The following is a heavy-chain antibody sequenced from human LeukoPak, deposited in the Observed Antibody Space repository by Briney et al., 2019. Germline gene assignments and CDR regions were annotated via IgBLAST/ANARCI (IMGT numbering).Heavy chain of an antibody. CDR3: ARGSGSSWYFYFDY. Sequence: GGSLRLSCAASGFTFDDHGMSWVRQAPGKGLEWVSGIKWDGGRTGYADSVKGRFTISRDNAKNSVYLQMNSLRAEDTAFYCARGSGSSWYFYFDYWGQGTLVTVSS. V-gene: IGHV3-20*04. D-gene: IGHD6-13*01. CDR1: GFTFDDHG. J-gene: IGHJ4*02. CDR2: IKWDGGRT.